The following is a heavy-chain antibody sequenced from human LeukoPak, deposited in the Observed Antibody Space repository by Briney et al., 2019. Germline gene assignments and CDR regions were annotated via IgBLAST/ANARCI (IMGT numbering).Heavy chain of an antibody. D-gene: IGHD1-26*01. CDR1: GGSFSGYY. V-gene: IGHV4-34*01. Sequence: PSETLSLTCAVYGGSFSGYYWSWICQPPGKGLEWIGEINHSGSTNYNPSLKSRVTISVDTSKNQFSLKLSSVTAADTAVYYCARSLVVGATYPYHWGQGTLVTVSS. CDR2: INHSGST. J-gene: IGHJ5*02. CDR3: ARSLVVGATYPYH.